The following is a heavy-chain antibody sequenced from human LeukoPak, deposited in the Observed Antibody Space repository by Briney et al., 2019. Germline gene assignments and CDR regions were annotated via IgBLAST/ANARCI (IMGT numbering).Heavy chain of an antibody. J-gene: IGHJ3*02. V-gene: IGHV3-7*03. CDR1: GFTFSSYW. CDR3: AKAYSSSWFSQNAFDI. D-gene: IGHD6-13*01. CDR2: IKQDGSEE. Sequence: GGSLRLSCAVSGFTFSSYWMRWVRQAPGKGLEWVANIKQDGSEEYYVDSLKGRFTISRDNAKNSLYLQMNSLRAEDMALYYCAKAYSSSWFSQNAFDIWGQGTMVTVSS.